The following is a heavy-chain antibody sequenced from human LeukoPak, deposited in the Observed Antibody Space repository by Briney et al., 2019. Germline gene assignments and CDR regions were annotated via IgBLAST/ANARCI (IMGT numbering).Heavy chain of an antibody. J-gene: IGHJ4*02. V-gene: IGHV4-59*01. Sequence: SETLSLTCTVSGGSISGSYWSWIRQPPGKGLEWIAYMYNSGSTNYDPSLKSRVTISIDTSKNQFSLKLSSLTAADTAIYYCARGIESYGDYGYWGQGILVTVSS. CDR2: MYNSGST. CDR3: ARGIESYGDYGY. D-gene: IGHD4-17*01. CDR1: GGSISGSY.